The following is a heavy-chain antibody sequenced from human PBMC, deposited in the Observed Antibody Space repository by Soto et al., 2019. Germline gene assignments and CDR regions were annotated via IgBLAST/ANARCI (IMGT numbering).Heavy chain of an antibody. CDR3: ARDVGAEGFGEFNYYYYGMDV. CDR2: IIPIFGTA. V-gene: IGHV1-69*01. D-gene: IGHD3-10*01. CDR1: GGTFSSYA. J-gene: IGHJ6*02. Sequence: QVQLVQSGAEVKKPGSSVKVSCKASGGTFSSYAISWVRQAPGQGLEWMGGIIPIFGTANYAQKFQGRVTITADESTSTAYMELSSLRSEDTAVYYCARDVGAEGFGEFNYYYYGMDVWGQGTTVTVSS.